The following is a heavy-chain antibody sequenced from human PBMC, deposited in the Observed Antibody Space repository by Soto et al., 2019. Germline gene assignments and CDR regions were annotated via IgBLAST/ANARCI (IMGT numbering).Heavy chain of an antibody. CDR3: VKGSLPGDYERTFDS. Sequence: QVQLVESGGAVVQPGRSLRLSCAASGFSFGDSNMTWVCKAPGKGRRRVARISKEGTFKYNADSVKGRFTISRDNSENILYLQINSLSAEDTAVYFCVKGSLPGDYERTFDSWGQGILVTVSS. J-gene: IGHJ4*02. D-gene: IGHD4-17*01. CDR2: ISKEGTFK. CDR1: GFSFGDSN. V-gene: IGHV3-30*18.